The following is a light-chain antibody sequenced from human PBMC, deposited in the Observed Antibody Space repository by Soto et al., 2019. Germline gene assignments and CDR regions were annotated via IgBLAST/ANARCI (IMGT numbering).Light chain of an antibody. CDR1: QSVSSN. CDR3: QQYGISPGT. CDR2: GAS. Sequence: EIVVTQTPDTLSVSPGERATLSCRASQSVSSNLAWYQQKPGQAPRLLIYGASSRATGIPDRFSGSGSGTDFTLTISRLEPEDFAVYYCQQYGISPGTFGQGAKVDIK. J-gene: IGKJ1*01. V-gene: IGKV3-20*01.